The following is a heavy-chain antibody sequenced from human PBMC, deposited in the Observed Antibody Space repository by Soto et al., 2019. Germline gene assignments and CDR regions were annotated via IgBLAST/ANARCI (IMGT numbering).Heavy chain of an antibody. CDR2: IYYSGST. CDR3: ASLLTDYYYYYGMDV. D-gene: IGHD3-9*01. V-gene: IGHV4-31*03. J-gene: IGHJ6*02. CDR1: GGSISSGGYY. Sequence: SETLSLTCTVSGGSISSGGYYWSWIRQHPGKGLEWIGYIYYSGSTYYNPSLKSRVTISVDTSKNQFSLKLSSVTAADTAVYYCASLLTDYYYYYGMDVWGQGTTVTVS.